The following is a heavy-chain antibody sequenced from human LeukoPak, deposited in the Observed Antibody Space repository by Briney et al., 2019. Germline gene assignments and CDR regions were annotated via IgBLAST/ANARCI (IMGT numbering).Heavy chain of an antibody. V-gene: IGHV3-30-3*01. CDR3: ARLPTFYFDSSHYHYDF. CDR1: GFTFSSYA. J-gene: IGHJ4*02. D-gene: IGHD3-22*01. Sequence: GGSLRLSCAASGFTFSSYAMHWVRQAPGKGLEWVAVISYDESNKYYADSVKGRFTISRDRARNTLYLQMSNLRVEDTAVYYCARLPTFYFDSSHYHYDFWGQGTLVTVSS. CDR2: ISYDESNK.